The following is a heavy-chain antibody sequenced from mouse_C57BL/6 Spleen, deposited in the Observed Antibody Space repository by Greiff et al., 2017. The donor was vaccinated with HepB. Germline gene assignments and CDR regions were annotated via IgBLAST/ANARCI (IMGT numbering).Heavy chain of an antibody. V-gene: IGHV1-47*01. CDR1: GYTFTTYP. D-gene: IGHD2-2*01. Sequence: VKLVESGAELVKPGASVKMSCKASGYTFTTYPIEWMKQNHGKSLEWIGNFHPYNDDTKYNEKFKGKATLTVEKSSSTVYLELSRLTSDDSAVYYCARGYYGYDGYFDVWGTGTTVTVSS. CDR2: FHPYNDDT. CDR3: ARGYYGYDGYFDV. J-gene: IGHJ1*03.